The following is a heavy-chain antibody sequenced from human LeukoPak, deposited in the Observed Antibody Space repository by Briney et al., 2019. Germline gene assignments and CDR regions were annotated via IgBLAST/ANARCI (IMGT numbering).Heavy chain of an antibody. CDR3: ARDSTGNQNGQIDSSGWYFDY. CDR1: GGSISSGDYY. J-gene: IGHJ4*02. Sequence: PSQTLSLTCTVSGGSISSGDYYWSWIRQPPGKGLEWIGYMYYSGSTYYNPSLKSRVTISVDTSKNQFSLKLSSVTAADTAVYYCARDSTGNQNGQIDSSGWYFDYWGQGTLVTVSS. CDR2: MYYSGST. V-gene: IGHV4-30-4*08. D-gene: IGHD6-19*01.